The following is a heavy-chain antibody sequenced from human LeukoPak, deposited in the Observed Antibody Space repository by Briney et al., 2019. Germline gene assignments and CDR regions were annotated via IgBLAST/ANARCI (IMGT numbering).Heavy chain of an antibody. J-gene: IGHJ4*02. V-gene: IGHV4-4*02. Sequence: SETLSLTCAVSGGSISSSNWWSWVRQPPEKGLEWIGEIYHSGSTNYNPSLKSRVTISVDKSKNQFSLKLSSVTAADTAVYYCAGWPGYSYGYRYFDYWGQGTLVTVSS. CDR2: IYHSGST. CDR1: GGSISSSNW. D-gene: IGHD5-18*01. CDR3: AGWPGYSYGYRYFDY.